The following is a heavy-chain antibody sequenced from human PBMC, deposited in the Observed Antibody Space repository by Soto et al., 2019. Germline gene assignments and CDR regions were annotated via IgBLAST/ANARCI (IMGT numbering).Heavy chain of an antibody. Sequence: QVQLQESGPGLVKPSETLSLTCTVSGGSISSYYWSWIRQPPGKGLEWIGYIYYSGSTNYNPSLTRRGTISVGPSQNRFPLELSSVTAADTAVYYCARVGFGSSWCDWFDPWGQGTLVTVSS. V-gene: IGHV4-59*08. CDR3: ARVGFGSSWCDWFDP. J-gene: IGHJ5*02. CDR2: IYYSGST. D-gene: IGHD6-13*01. CDR1: GGSISSYY.